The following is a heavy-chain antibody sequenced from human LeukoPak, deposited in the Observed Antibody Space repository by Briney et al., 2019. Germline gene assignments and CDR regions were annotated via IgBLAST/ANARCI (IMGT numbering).Heavy chain of an antibody. CDR3: ARGEGAAGSHFDY. CDR2: INWNGGST. CDR1: GFTFSTSW. D-gene: IGHD1-1*01. V-gene: IGHV3-20*04. J-gene: IGHJ4*02. Sequence: PGGSLRLSCAASGFTFSTSWMNWVRQAPGKGLEWVSGINWNGGSTGYADSVKGRFTISRDNAKNSLYLQMNSLRAEDTAVYYCARGEGAAGSHFDYWGQGTLVTVSS.